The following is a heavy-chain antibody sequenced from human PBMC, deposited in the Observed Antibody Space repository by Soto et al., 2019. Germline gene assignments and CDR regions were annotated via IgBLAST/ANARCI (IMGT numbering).Heavy chain of an antibody. V-gene: IGHV1-2*04. D-gene: IGHD6-19*01. J-gene: IGHJ6*02. Sequence: ASVKVSCKASGYTFTSYAMHWVRQAPGQGLEWMGWINPNSGGTNYAQKFQGWVTMTRDTSISTAYMELSRLRSDDTAVYYCAREGIAVAGTPTYYYYYGMDVWGQGTTVTVSS. CDR1: GYTFTSYA. CDR2: INPNSGGT. CDR3: AREGIAVAGTPTYYYYYGMDV.